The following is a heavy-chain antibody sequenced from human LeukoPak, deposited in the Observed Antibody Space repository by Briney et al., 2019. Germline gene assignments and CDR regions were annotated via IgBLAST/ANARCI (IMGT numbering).Heavy chain of an antibody. V-gene: IGHV3-7*01. D-gene: IGHD3-10*01. CDR1: GFTFSSYW. CDR3: ARGGRRGGSGSSLDY. J-gene: IGHJ4*02. Sequence: GGSPRLSCAASGFTFSSYWMSWVRQAPGKGLEWVANIKQDGSEKYYVDSVEGRFTISRDNAKNSLYLQMNSLRAEDTAVYYCARGGRRGGSGSSLDYWGQGTLATVSS. CDR2: IKQDGSEK.